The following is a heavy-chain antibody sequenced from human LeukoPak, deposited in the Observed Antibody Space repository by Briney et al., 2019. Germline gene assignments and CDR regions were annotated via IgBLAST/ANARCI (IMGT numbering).Heavy chain of an antibody. J-gene: IGHJ5*02. D-gene: IGHD1-14*01. CDR2: VSGSGNA. CDR3: ARVDLRGPTTYWFDV. Sequence: SQTLSLTCTVSGASMSNVRYIWSWVRLPAGKGLEWIGRVSGSGNANYNPSLGSRITVSRDTSKNQFSLELTSVTAADSAVYYCARVDLRGPTTYWFDVWGQGTLVTVSS. V-gene: IGHV4-61*02. CDR1: GASMSNVRYI.